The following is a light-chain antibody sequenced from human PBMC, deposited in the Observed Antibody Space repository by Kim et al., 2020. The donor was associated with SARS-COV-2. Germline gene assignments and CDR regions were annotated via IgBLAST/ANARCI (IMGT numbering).Light chain of an antibody. CDR3: QQYGSVTT. V-gene: IGKV3-20*01. CDR1: QSVSSSY. Sequence: EIVLTQSPGTLSLSPGERATLSCRASQSVSSSYLAWYQQKPGQAPRLLIYGASSRATGIPDRFSGSGSGTDFTLTISRLEPEDFAVYYCQQYGSVTTFGQGTKVDIK. CDR2: GAS. J-gene: IGKJ1*01.